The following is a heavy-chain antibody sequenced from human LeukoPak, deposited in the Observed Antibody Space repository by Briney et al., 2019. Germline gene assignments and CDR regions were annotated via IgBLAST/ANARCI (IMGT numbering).Heavy chain of an antibody. CDR3: TTARRPIRETGRYCSSTSCHTNYYYYMDV. V-gene: IGHV3-15*01. Sequence: GGSLRLSCAASGFTFSSYWMHWVRQAPGKGLEWVGRIKSKTDGGTTDYAAPVKGRFTISRDDSKNTLYLQMNSLKTEDTAVYYCTTARRPIRETGRYCSSTSCHTNYYYYMDVWGKGTTVTISS. CDR2: IKSKTDGGTT. CDR1: GFTFSSYW. J-gene: IGHJ6*03. D-gene: IGHD2-2*02.